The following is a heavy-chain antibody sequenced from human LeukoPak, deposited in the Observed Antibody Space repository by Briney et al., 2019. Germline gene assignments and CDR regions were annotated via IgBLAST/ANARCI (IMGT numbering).Heavy chain of an antibody. CDR3: ARERCSSTSCSRTFDY. V-gene: IGHV1-69*05. J-gene: IGHJ4*02. D-gene: IGHD2-2*01. CDR2: IIPIFGTA. CDR1: GGTFSSYA. Sequence: GASVKVSCKASGGTFSSYAISWVRQAPGQGLEWMGGIIPIFGTANYAQKFQGRVTITTDESTSTAYMELSSLRSEDTAVYYCARERCSSTSCSRTFDYWGQGTLVTVSS.